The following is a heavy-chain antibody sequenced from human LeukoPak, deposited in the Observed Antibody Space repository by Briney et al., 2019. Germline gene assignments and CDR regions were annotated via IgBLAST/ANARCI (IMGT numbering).Heavy chain of an antibody. CDR1: GFTFSNTW. Sequence: GGSLRLCCAASGFTFSNTWMSWVRQAPGKGLEWVGRIKRKTDAETPNYAAPVSGRFTISRDDSKATLYLQMDSLKTEDTAVYYCTTEDYADYVSPHWGQGTLVTVSS. CDR2: IKRKTDAETP. CDR3: TTEDYADYVSPH. J-gene: IGHJ4*02. D-gene: IGHD4-17*01. V-gene: IGHV3-15*01.